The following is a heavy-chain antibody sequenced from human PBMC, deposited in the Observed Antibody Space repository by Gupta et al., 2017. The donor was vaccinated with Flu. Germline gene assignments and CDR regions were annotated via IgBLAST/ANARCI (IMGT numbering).Heavy chain of an antibody. J-gene: IGHJ4*02. D-gene: IGHD3-16*02. CDR1: GGSISSDDYH. CDR3: ARGGAEVSLYYYFDY. CDR2: IYYSGST. V-gene: IGHV4-30-4*01. Sequence: QVHLQESGPGLVKPSQTLSLTCTVSGGSISSDDYHWNWIRQSPGKGLEWIGYIYYSGSTYYNPSLKSRVTISLDTSKNQLSLRLNSVTAADTAVYYCARGGAEVSLYYYFDYWGQGTLVTVSS.